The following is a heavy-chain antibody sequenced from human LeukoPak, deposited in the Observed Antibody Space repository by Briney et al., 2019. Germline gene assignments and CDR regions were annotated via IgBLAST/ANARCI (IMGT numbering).Heavy chain of an antibody. Sequence: ASVKVSCKASGYTFTSYGISWVRQAPGQGREWMGWISAYNGNTNYAQKLKGRVTMTTDTSTSTAYMELRSLRSDDTAVCYCARRGHGGSYPYWGQGTLVTVSS. CDR2: ISAYNGNT. CDR1: GYTFTSYG. V-gene: IGHV1-18*01. CDR3: ARRGHGGSYPY. J-gene: IGHJ4*02. D-gene: IGHD1-26*01.